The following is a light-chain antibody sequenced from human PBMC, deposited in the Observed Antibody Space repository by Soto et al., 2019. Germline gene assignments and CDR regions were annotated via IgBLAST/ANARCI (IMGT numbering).Light chain of an antibody. J-gene: IGKJ1*01. CDR3: QQYGSSPRT. Sequence: EIVLTQSPGTLSLSPGERATLSCRASQRVSSSYLAWYQQKPGQAPRLLIYGASSRATGIPDRVSGSGSGTDFTLTISRLEPEDFAVYYCQQYGSSPRTFGQGTKVDI. CDR2: GAS. V-gene: IGKV3-20*01. CDR1: QRVSSSY.